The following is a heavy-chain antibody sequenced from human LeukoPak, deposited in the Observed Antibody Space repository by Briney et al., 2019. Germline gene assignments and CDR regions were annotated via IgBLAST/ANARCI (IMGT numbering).Heavy chain of an antibody. Sequence: PGGSLRLSCAAAGFTFDDYFMGWVRQAPGKGLEWVSYITNSGYTMYYADSVRGRFTISKGNAKNSLYLHMSGLRAEDTAVYYCARSRARIAAAVYYFDYWGQGTPVTVSS. J-gene: IGHJ4*02. CDR2: ITNSGYTM. CDR3: ARSRARIAAAVYYFDY. CDR1: GFTFDDYF. D-gene: IGHD6-13*01. V-gene: IGHV3-11*01.